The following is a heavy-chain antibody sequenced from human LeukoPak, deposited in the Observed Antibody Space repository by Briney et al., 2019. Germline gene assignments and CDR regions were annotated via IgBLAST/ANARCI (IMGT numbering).Heavy chain of an antibody. V-gene: IGHV1-18*01. CDR2: ISPYNGDT. CDR3: VRDRYGSGSA. D-gene: IGHD3-10*01. Sequence: ASVKVSCKVSGYTFSSYGVTWVRQAPGQGLEWMGWISPYNGDTKYAPKVQGRVSMTTDTSTSTVYMELRSLRAEDTAVYYCVRDRYGSGSAWGQGTLVIVSS. J-gene: IGHJ4*02. CDR1: GYTFSSYG.